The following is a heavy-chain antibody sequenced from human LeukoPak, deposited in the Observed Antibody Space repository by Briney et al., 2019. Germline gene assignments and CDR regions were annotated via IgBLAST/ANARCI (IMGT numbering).Heavy chain of an antibody. D-gene: IGHD2-15*01. CDR2: INHSGST. CDR3: ARVPKRPGDSRYCSGGSCHLGHFDY. CDR1: GGSFSGYY. V-gene: IGHV4-34*01. Sequence: SETLSLTCAVYGGSFSGYYWSWIRQPPGKGLEWIGEINHSGSTNYNPSLKSRVTISVDTSKNQCSLKLSSVTAADTALYYCARVPKRPGDSRYCSGGSCHLGHFDYWGQGTLVPVSS. J-gene: IGHJ4*02.